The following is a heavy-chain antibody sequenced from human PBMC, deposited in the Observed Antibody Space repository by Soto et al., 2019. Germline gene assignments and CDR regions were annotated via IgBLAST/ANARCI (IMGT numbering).Heavy chain of an antibody. CDR1: GFTFYNYA. J-gene: IGHJ3*01. CDR2: ISGGGDGT. CDR3: AKKGLGSLATYCTTGDCHYAFDV. D-gene: IGHD2-8*01. V-gene: IGHV3-23*01. Sequence: EVQLLESGGGLVRPGGSLRLSCAASGFTFYNYAMNWVRQAPGKGLEWVSTISGGGDGTYYTDSVEGRFTISRDNSRNTVYLQMNGLRAEDTAVYYCAKKGLGSLATYCTTGDCHYAFDVWGQGTLVTVSS.